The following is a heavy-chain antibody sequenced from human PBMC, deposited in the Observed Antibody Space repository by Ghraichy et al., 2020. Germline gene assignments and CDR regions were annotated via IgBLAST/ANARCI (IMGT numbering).Heavy chain of an antibody. CDR1: GYTFTNYG. CDR3: ARDGYSSGWNVY. D-gene: IGHD6-19*01. Sequence: SVKVSCKASGYTFTNYGFTWVRQAPGQGLEWMGWISTYSGNTNYAQKLQGRVTMTTDTSSTTAYMELRSLRSDDTAVYYCARDGYSSGWNVYWGQGTLVTVSS. V-gene: IGHV1-18*01. J-gene: IGHJ4*02. CDR2: ISTYSGNT.